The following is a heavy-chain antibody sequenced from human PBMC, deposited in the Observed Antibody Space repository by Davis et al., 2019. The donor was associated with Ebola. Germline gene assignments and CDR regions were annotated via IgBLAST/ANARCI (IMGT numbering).Heavy chain of an antibody. J-gene: IGHJ4*02. CDR3: ASALLWFGELPEYYFDY. CDR1: GGSISSYY. V-gene: IGHV4-59*01. Sequence: MLSETLSLTCTVSGGSISSYYWSWIRQPPGKGLEWIGYIYYSGSTNYNPSLKSRVTISVDTSKNQFSLKLSSVTAADTAVYYCASALLWFGELPEYYFDYWGQGTLVTVSS. D-gene: IGHD3-10*01. CDR2: IYYSGST.